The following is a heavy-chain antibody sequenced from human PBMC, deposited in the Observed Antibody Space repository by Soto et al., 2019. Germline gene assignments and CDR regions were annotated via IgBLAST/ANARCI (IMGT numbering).Heavy chain of an antibody. Sequence: XGSLLLSCAASGFTFSSYAMSWVRQAPGKGLEWVSAISGSGGSTYYADSVKGRFTISRDNSKNTLYLQMNSLRAEDTAVYYCAKTLRVGAITGFDYWGQGTLVTVSS. D-gene: IGHD1-26*01. CDR2: ISGSGGST. J-gene: IGHJ4*02. CDR3: AKTLRVGAITGFDY. V-gene: IGHV3-23*01. CDR1: GFTFSSYA.